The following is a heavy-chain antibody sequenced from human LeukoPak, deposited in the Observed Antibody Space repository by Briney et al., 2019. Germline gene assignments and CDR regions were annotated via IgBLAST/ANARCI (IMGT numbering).Heavy chain of an antibody. Sequence: GRSLRLSCAASGFTFSSYAMHWVRQAPGKGLEWVAVISYDGSNKYYADSVKGRFTISRDNSKNTLYLQMNSLRAEDTAAYYCAGGYSYGIDYWGQGTLVTVSS. D-gene: IGHD5-18*01. J-gene: IGHJ4*02. CDR1: GFTFSSYA. CDR2: ISYDGSNK. CDR3: AGGYSYGIDY. V-gene: IGHV3-30-3*01.